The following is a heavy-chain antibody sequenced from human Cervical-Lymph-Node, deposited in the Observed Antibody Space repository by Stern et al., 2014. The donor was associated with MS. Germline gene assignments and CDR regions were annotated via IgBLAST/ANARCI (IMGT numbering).Heavy chain of an antibody. CDR2: IWYDGSNK. D-gene: IGHD6-13*01. CDR1: GFTFSSYG. Sequence: DQLVESGGGVVQPGRSLRLSCAASGFTFSSYGMHWVRQAPGKGLEWGAGIWYDGSNKYYADSVKGRFTISRDNSKNTLYLQMNSLRAEDTAVYYCARSSSPSPYYYYGMDVWGQGTTVTVSS. J-gene: IGHJ6*02. CDR3: ARSSSPSPYYYYGMDV. V-gene: IGHV3-33*01.